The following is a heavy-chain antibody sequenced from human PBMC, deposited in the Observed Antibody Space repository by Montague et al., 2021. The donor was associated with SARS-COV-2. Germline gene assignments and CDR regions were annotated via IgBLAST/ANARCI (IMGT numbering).Heavy chain of an antibody. CDR1: GATISSRSYY. CDR2: IYKNCST. Sequence: SETLSLTCTVYGATISSRSYYRASIRKTPAKGLEWIGCIYKNCSTYYNPSLRSRGTISVDTSKNQFSLKLSSVTAADTAVYYCARHDDILTTYYYYYGMDAWG. D-gene: IGHD3-9*01. V-gene: IGHV4-39*01. J-gene: IGHJ6*01. CDR3: ARHDDILTTYYYYYGMDA.